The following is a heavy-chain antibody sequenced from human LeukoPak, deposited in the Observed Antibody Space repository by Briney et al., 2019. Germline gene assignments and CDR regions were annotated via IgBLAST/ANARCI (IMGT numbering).Heavy chain of an antibody. CDR1: GGSISSYY. Sequence: SETLSLTCTVSGGSISSYYWSWIRQPPGKGLEWIGYIYYSGSTNYNPSLKSRVPISVDTSKNQFSLKLSSVTAADTAVYYCASGIAAGYFDYWGQGTLVTVSS. CDR2: IYYSGST. V-gene: IGHV4-59*01. D-gene: IGHD6-13*01. CDR3: ASGIAAGYFDY. J-gene: IGHJ4*02.